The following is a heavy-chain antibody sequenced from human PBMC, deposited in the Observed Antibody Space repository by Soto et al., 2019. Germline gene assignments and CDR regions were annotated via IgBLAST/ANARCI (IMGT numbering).Heavy chain of an antibody. D-gene: IGHD1-26*01. CDR2: IRSKANSYAT. Sequence: EVQLVESGGGLVQPGGSLKLSCAASGFTFSGSAMHWVRQASGKGLEWVGRIRSKANSYATAYAASVKGRFTISRDDSKNTAYLQMNSLKTEDTAVYYCTRRGISNWFDPWGQGTLVTVSS. CDR3: TRRGISNWFDP. V-gene: IGHV3-73*02. J-gene: IGHJ5*02. CDR1: GFTFSGSA.